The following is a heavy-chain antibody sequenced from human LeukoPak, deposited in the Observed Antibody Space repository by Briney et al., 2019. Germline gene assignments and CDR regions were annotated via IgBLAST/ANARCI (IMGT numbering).Heavy chain of an antibody. CDR2: FDPEDGET. CDR1: GYTLTELS. Sequence: ASVKVSCKVSGYTLTELSMHWVRQAPGKGLEWMGVFDPEDGETIYAQKFQGRVTMTEDTSTDTAYMELSSLRSEDTAVYYCATIPTKGQKADYWGQGTLVTVSS. CDR3: ATIPTKGQKADY. J-gene: IGHJ4*02. V-gene: IGHV1-24*01.